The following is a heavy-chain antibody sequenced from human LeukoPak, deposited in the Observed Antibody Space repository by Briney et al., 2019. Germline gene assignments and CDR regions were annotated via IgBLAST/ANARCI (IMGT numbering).Heavy chain of an antibody. D-gene: IGHD1-1*01. CDR3: ATTRGFDY. CDR1: GFTFSRYW. V-gene: IGHV3-7*03. J-gene: IGHJ4*02. Sequence: GSLRLSCAASGFTFSRYWMSLVRQAPGKGLEWVANIKEDGGEKYYVDSVKGRFTISRDNAKSSLFLQMNSLRIEDTAVYYCATTRGFDYWGQGTLVTVSS. CDR2: IKEDGGEK.